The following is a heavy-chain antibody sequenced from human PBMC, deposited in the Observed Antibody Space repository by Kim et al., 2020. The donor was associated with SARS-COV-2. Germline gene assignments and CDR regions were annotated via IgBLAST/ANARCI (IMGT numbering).Heavy chain of an antibody. V-gene: IGHV3-33*01. Sequence: GGSLRLSCAASGFTFSSYCMHWVRQAPGKGLEWVAVIWYDGSNKYYADSVKGRFTISRDNSKNTLYLQMHSLRAEDTAVYYCARKEYGSGSYYPTDYWGQGTLVTVSS. D-gene: IGHD3-10*01. CDR1: GFTFSSYC. CDR2: IWYDGSNK. J-gene: IGHJ4*02. CDR3: ARKEYGSGSYYPTDY.